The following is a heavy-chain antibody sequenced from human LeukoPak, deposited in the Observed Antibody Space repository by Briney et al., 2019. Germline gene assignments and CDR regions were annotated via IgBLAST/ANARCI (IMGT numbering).Heavy chain of an antibody. J-gene: IGHJ4*02. CDR1: GFTFSSYS. CDR2: ISSSSSTI. Sequence: HPGGSLRLSCAASGFTFSSYSMNWVRQAPGKGLEWVSYISSSSSTIYYADSVKGRFTISRDNAKNSLYLQMNSLRAEDTAVYYYAKLTSGSDSWGQGTLVTVSS. D-gene: IGHD2-15*01. CDR3: AKLTSGSDS. V-gene: IGHV3-48*04.